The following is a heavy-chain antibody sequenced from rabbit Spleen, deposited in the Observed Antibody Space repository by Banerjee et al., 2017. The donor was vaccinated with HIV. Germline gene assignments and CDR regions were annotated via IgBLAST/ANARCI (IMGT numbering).Heavy chain of an antibody. CDR3: ARDAAGREDFNL. CDR2: IDVSKSGRT. D-gene: IGHD4-2*01. Sequence: QEQLVESGGGLVQPEGSLTLTCTASGVSFSGSSYMCWVRQAPGKGLEWIACIDVSKSGRTYFATWAKGRFTISKPSSTTVTLQMTSLTAADTATYFCARDAAGREDFNLWGPCTPVPVS. V-gene: IGHV1S45*01. J-gene: IGHJ4*01. CDR1: GVSFSGSSY.